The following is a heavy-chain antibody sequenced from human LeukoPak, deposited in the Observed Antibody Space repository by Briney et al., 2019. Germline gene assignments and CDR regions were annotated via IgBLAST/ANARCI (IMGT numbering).Heavy chain of an antibody. V-gene: IGHV1-8*02. CDR3: ARGQSIFGVE. J-gene: IGHJ4*02. CDR1: GYTVTSYG. D-gene: IGHD3-3*01. Sequence: ASVKVSCKASGYTVTSYGISWVRQAPGQGLEWMGWMNPNSGNTGYAQKFQGRVTMTRNTSISTAYMELSSLRSEDTAVYYCARGQSIFGVEWGQGTLVTVSS. CDR2: MNPNSGNT.